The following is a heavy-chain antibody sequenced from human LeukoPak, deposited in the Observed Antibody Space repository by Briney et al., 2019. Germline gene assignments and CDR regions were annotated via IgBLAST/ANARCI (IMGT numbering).Heavy chain of an antibody. V-gene: IGHV3-23*01. CDR1: GFTYSSYA. J-gene: IGHJ4*02. Sequence: SGGSLRLFCAASGFTYSSYAMSWVRPAPGEGLEWVSAISGNGGSTYYADSVKGRFTISRHNSKTTLYLHTNSLRAEDGAVYYWAKDRCSGSDSPLDCWGQGTLVTVSS. CDR3: AKDRCSGSDSPLDC. D-gene: IGHD1-26*01. CDR2: ISGNGGST.